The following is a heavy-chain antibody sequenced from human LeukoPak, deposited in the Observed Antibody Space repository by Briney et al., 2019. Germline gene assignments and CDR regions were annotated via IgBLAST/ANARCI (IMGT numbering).Heavy chain of an antibody. J-gene: IGHJ4*02. V-gene: IGHV3-30*18. D-gene: IGHD3-3*01. CDR2: ISYDGSNK. Sequence: GGSLRLSCAASGFTFSSYGMHWVRQAPGKGLEWVAVISYDGSNKYYADSVKGRFTISRDNSKNTLYLQMNSLRAEDTAVYYCAKDPRYYDFWGGYSWVYYFDYWGQGTLVTVSS. CDR1: GFTFSSYG. CDR3: AKDPRYYDFWGGYSWVYYFDY.